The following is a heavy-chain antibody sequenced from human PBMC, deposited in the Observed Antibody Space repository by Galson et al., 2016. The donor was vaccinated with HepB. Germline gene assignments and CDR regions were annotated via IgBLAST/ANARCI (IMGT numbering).Heavy chain of an antibody. J-gene: IGHJ4*02. V-gene: IGHV4-59*01. CDR2: VDYIGST. D-gene: IGHD5-24*01. CDR3: ARDRDYLLDS. CDR1: GGSIRGYY. Sequence: ETLSLTCSVSGGSIRGYYWGWIRQPPGKGLEWMGYVDYIGSTNYNPSLKNRVIMSIDTPKNRFSLSLRSVTAADTAVYYCARDRDYLLDSWGQGTLVTVSP.